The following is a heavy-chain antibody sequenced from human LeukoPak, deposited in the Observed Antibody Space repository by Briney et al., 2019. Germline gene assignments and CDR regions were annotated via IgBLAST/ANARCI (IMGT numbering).Heavy chain of an antibody. Sequence: SETLSLTCTVSGGSISSGGYYWSWIRQHPGKGLEWIGYIYYSGSTDYNPSLKSRVTISVDTSKNQFSLKLSSVTAADTAVYYCARAYGDYRYYFDYWGQGTLVTVSS. CDR3: ARAYGDYRYYFDY. CDR1: GGSISSGGYY. D-gene: IGHD4-17*01. J-gene: IGHJ4*02. V-gene: IGHV4-31*03. CDR2: IYYSGST.